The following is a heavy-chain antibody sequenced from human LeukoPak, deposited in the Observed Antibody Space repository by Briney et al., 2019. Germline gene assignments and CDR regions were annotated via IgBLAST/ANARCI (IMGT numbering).Heavy chain of an antibody. Sequence: GGSLILSCAASGFVFSSQDMGWVRQAPGKGLEWVSVIYSGGTTYYADSVKGRFTISRDNSKNTLYLQMNSLRGEDTAVYYCARSPLAPYFDYWGQGTLSPPPQ. J-gene: IGHJ4*02. D-gene: IGHD3-16*01. CDR2: IYSGGTT. V-gene: IGHV3-66*01. CDR1: GFVFSSQD. CDR3: ARSPLAPYFDY.